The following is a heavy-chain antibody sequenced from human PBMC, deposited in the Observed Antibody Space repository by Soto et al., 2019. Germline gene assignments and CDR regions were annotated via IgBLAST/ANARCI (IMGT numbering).Heavy chain of an antibody. CDR1: GYTFTSYG. Sequence: ASVKVSCKASGYTFTSYGISWVRQAPGQGLEWMGWISAYNGNTNYAQKLQGRVTMTTDTSTSTAYMELRSLRSDDTAVYYCAREGDPWAHWNYVGFDPWGQGTLVTVSS. V-gene: IGHV1-18*01. CDR3: AREGDPWAHWNYVGFDP. J-gene: IGHJ5*02. D-gene: IGHD1-7*01. CDR2: ISAYNGNT.